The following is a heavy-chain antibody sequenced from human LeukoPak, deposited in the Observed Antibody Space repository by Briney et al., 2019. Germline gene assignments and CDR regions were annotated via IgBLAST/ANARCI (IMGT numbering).Heavy chain of an antibody. CDR1: GFTFSSYA. Sequence: PGGSLRLSCAASGFTFSSYAMHWVRQAPGKGLEWVAVISYDGSNKYYADSVRGRFTISRDNSKNTLYLQMNSPRAEDTAVYYCARAPQYYYDSSGYPDYWGQGTLVTVSS. V-gene: IGHV3-30-3*01. D-gene: IGHD3-22*01. CDR2: ISYDGSNK. J-gene: IGHJ4*02. CDR3: ARAPQYYYDSSGYPDY.